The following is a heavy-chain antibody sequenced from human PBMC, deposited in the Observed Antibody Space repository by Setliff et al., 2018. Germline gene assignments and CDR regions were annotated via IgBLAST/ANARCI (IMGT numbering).Heavy chain of an antibody. D-gene: IGHD3-10*01. CDR3: SRLVRFCTRIVCQRLSGDDY. CDR1: GYTFTDFG. Sequence: GASVKVSCKASGYTFTDFGVSWVRQAPGQGLEWVGWISPHNGNTYYAPKLQGTVLMTADTSTTTAYLELRSLRSDDTAVYYCSRLVRFCTRIVCQRLSGDDYWGQGTLVTVSS. CDR2: ISPHNGNT. J-gene: IGHJ4*02. V-gene: IGHV1-18*01.